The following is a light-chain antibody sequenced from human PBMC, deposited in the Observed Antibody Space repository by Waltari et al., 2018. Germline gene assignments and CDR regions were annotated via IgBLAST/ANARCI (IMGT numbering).Light chain of an antibody. Sequence: QSALTQPASVSGSPGQSVTIFCAGTSNDVGGYNSVSWYQEHPGQAPRVIIYDVSGRPSGVSDRFSGSKSGNTAYLTISGLQAEDEADYYCSSQSSNDVVLFGGGTKLTVL. CDR1: SNDVGGYNS. J-gene: IGLJ2*01. V-gene: IGLV2-14*01. CDR2: DVS. CDR3: SSQSSNDVVL.